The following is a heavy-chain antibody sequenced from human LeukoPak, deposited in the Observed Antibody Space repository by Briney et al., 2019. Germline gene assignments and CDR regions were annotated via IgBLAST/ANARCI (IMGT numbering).Heavy chain of an antibody. V-gene: IGHV4-61*01. CDR3: ARWPFMITFGGVIVRRDY. J-gene: IGHJ4*02. D-gene: IGHD3-16*02. Sequence: SETLSLTCTVSGGSISSGSYYWSWIRQPPGKGLEWIGYIYYSGSTNYNPSLKSRVTISVDTSKNQFSLKLSSVTAADTAAYYCARWPFMITFGGVIVRRDYWGQGTLVTVSS. CDR2: IYYSGST. CDR1: GGSISSGSYY.